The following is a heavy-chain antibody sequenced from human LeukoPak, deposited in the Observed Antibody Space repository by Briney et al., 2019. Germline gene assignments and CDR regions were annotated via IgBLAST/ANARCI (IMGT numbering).Heavy chain of an antibody. J-gene: IGHJ4*02. Sequence: ASVKVSCKASGYSFTGYYIHWVRQAPGQGLECMGWISVDNGKTQDAQKFQGRINMTTDTSTTTAYMELKSLRSDDTAVYYCARGLLDSSGYWTGYNYWGQGTLVTVSS. CDR3: ARGLLDSSGYWTGYNY. V-gene: IGHV1-18*04. CDR1: GYSFTGYY. D-gene: IGHD3-22*01. CDR2: ISVDNGKT.